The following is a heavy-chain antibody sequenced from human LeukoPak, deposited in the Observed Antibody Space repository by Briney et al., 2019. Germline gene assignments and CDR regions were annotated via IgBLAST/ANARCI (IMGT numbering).Heavy chain of an antibody. CDR1: GFTVSNTY. J-gene: IGHJ4*02. V-gene: IGHV3-74*01. Sequence: PGGSLRLSCAASGFTVSNTYMSWVRQAPGKGLVWVSRINSDGSNTRYADSVKGRFTISRDNAKNTLYLQMNSLRAEDTAVYYCARDLELVYYDSSGYDYWGQGTLVIVSS. D-gene: IGHD3-22*01. CDR3: ARDLELVYYDSSGYDY. CDR2: INSDGSNT.